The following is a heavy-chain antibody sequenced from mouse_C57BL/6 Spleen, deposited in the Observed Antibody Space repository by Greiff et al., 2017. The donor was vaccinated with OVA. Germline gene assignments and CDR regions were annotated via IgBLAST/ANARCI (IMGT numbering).Heavy chain of an antibody. CDR3: AKEGDYDEWYFDV. D-gene: IGHD2-4*01. J-gene: IGHJ1*03. CDR1: GFSLTSYG. CDR2: IWRGGST. Sequence: QVHVKQSGPGLVQPSQSLSITCTVSGFSLTSYGVHWVRQSPGKGLEWLGVIWRGGSTDYNAAFMSRLSITKDNSKSQVFFKMNSLQADDTAIYYCAKEGDYDEWYFDVWGTGTTVTVSS. V-gene: IGHV2-5*01.